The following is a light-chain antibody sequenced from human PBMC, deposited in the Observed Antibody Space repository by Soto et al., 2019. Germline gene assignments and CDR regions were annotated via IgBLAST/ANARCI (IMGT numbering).Light chain of an antibody. CDR1: SSDVGGYNY. V-gene: IGLV2-14*01. CDR2: EVS. Sequence: QSVLTQPASVSGSPGQSITISCTGTSSDVGGYNYVSWYQQHPGKAPKLMIYEVSNRPSGVPNRFSGSKSGNTASLTISGLQADDEADYCCSSYTSSSTLVFGTGTKVTVL. J-gene: IGLJ1*01. CDR3: SSYTSSSTLV.